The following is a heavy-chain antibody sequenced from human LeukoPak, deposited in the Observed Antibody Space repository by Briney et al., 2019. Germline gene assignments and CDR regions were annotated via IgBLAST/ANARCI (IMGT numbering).Heavy chain of an antibody. CDR2: INPYSGGT. CDR3: ARAIPARGTHFDY. Sequence: ASVKVSCKASGYTFTGYYMRWVRQAPGQGLEWMGRINPYSGGTNYAQKFQGRVTMTRDTSISTAYMELSRLRSDDTAVYYCARAIPARGTHFDYWGQGTLVTVSS. CDR1: GYTFTGYY. J-gene: IGHJ4*02. D-gene: IGHD1-1*01. V-gene: IGHV1-2*06.